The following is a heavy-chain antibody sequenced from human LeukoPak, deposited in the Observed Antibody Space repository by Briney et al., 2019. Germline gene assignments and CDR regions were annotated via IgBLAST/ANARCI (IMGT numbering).Heavy chain of an antibody. CDR1: GFSFSSYS. Sequence: GGSLRLSCAASGFSFSSYSMNWDRQAPGKGLEWVSYISHTGTPVSYADSVKGRFTISRDNARNSLYLQMYSLRAEDTAVYYCAIPPLSGTGSSRPLAGMDVWGQGTTVTVSS. CDR2: ISHTGTPV. J-gene: IGHJ6*02. V-gene: IGHV3-48*04. D-gene: IGHD3-10*01. CDR3: AIPPLSGTGSSRPLAGMDV.